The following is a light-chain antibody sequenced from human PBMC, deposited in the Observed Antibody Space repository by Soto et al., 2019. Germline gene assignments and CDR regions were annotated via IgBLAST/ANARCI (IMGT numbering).Light chain of an antibody. Sequence: EIVLPQSPGTLSLSPGESATLSCRASQSVSNSFLAWYQQNPGQAPRLLIFGASSRATGIPDRFSGSGSGTDFTLTISRLEPEEFAVYYCHQYGSSPSTFGKGTKVDIK. CDR3: HQYGSSPST. CDR1: QSVSNSF. J-gene: IGKJ1*01. CDR2: GAS. V-gene: IGKV3-20*01.